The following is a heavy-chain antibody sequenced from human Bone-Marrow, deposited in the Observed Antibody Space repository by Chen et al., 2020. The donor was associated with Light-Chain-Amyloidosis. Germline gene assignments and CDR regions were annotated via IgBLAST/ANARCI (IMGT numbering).Heavy chain of an antibody. CDR1: GFSLSTSGVG. Sequence: QITLKESGPTLVKPTQTLTLTCTFSGFSLSTSGVGVGWIRQPPGKALEWLALIYWNDDKRYSPSLKSRLTITKDTSKNQVVLTMTNMDPVDTATYYCAHRPRGASKTRYEAYFDYWGQGTLVTVSS. D-gene: IGHD1-26*01. CDR3: AHRPRGASKTRYEAYFDY. J-gene: IGHJ4*02. V-gene: IGHV2-5*01. CDR2: IYWNDDK.